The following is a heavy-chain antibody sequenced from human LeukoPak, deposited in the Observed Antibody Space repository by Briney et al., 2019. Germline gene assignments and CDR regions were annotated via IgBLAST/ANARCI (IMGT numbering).Heavy chain of an antibody. V-gene: IGHV5-10-1*01. CDR3: ARHSAGIVVAGK. CDR2: IDPSDSYN. CDR1: GYSFTSYW. Sequence: GESLRISCKGSGYSFTSYWISWVRQMPGKGLEWMGRIDPSDSYNNYSPSFQGHVTISADKSISTVYLQWSSLKASDTAMYYCARHSAGIVVAGKWGQGTLVTVSS. J-gene: IGHJ4*02. D-gene: IGHD6-19*01.